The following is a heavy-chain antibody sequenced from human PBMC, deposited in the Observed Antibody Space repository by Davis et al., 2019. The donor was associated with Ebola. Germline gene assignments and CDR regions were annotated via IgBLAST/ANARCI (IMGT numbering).Heavy chain of an antibody. CDR3: AKDPYSGYDMYYFDY. V-gene: IGHV3-53*01. CDR2: IYSGGST. D-gene: IGHD5-12*01. Sequence: GESLKISCAASGFTVSSTYMSWVRQAPGKGLEWVSLIYSGGSTYYADSVKGRFTISRDNSENTLYLQMNSLRADDTAVYYCAKDPYSGYDMYYFDYWGQGTLVTVSS. CDR1: GFTVSSTY. J-gene: IGHJ4*02.